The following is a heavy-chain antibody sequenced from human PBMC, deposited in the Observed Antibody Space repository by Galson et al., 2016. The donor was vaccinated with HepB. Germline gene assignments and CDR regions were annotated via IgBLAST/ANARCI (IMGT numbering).Heavy chain of an antibody. Sequence: ETLSLTCTVSGDSISRYYWSWIRQPPGKGLEWIGYIYYSGSTNSNPSLKRRFIISVDTSTNRFSLRLRSVPAADTATYFCARRSGWQRFFEDWGQGTLVTVSS. J-gene: IGHJ4*02. V-gene: IGHV4-59*08. CDR3: ARRSGWQRFFED. CDR1: GDSISRYY. CDR2: IYYSGST. D-gene: IGHD6-19*01.